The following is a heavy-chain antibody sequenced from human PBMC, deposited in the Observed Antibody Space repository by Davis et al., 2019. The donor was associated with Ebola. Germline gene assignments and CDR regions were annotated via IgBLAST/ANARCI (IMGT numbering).Heavy chain of an antibody. Sequence: MPSETLSLTCAVYGGSFSGYYWTCIRQPPGKGLEWIGEINYSGSTNYTPSLKSRVTISVDTSKNKFSLKLSSVTAADTAVYYCARGGGFGGYGMDVWGQGTTVTVSS. J-gene: IGHJ6*02. CDR1: GGSFSGYY. CDR3: ARGGGFGGYGMDV. CDR2: INYSGST. D-gene: IGHD3-10*01. V-gene: IGHV4-34*01.